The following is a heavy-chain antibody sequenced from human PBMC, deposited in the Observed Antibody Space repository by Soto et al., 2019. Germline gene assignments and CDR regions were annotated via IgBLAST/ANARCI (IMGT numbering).Heavy chain of an antibody. Sequence: QTLPLTCAISGDSVSSNSAAWNCIRQSPSRGLEWLGRAYYRSKWYNDYAVSVKSRITINPDTSKNQFSLQLNSVTPEDTAVYYCARGWGLYSTSWYRFDPWGQGTLVTVSS. CDR2: AYYRSKWYN. CDR3: ARGWGLYSTSWYRFDP. D-gene: IGHD6-13*01. J-gene: IGHJ5*02. CDR1: GDSVSSNSAA. V-gene: IGHV6-1*01.